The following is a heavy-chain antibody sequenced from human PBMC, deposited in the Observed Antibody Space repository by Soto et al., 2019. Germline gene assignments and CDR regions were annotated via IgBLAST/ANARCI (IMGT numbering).Heavy chain of an antibody. CDR3: ARGAVAGTSEYFDY. D-gene: IGHD6-19*01. J-gene: IGHJ4*02. CDR2: INPNSGGT. V-gene: IGHV1-2*04. Sequence: ASVKVSCKASGYTFTCYYMYWVRQAPGQGLEWMGWINPNSGGTNYAQKFQGWVTMTRDTSISTAYMELSRLRSDDTAVYYCARGAVAGTSEYFDYWGQGTLVTVSS. CDR1: GYTFTCYY.